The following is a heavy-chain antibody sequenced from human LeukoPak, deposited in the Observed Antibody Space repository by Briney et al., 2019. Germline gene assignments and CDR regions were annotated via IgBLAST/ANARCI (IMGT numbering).Heavy chain of an antibody. J-gene: IGHJ4*02. D-gene: IGHD2/OR15-2a*01. CDR1: GFTFNTYW. Sequence: GGSLRLSCAASGFTFNTYWINWVRQAPGKGLEWLASINQDGSEKYYVDPVKGRFTISRDNAKNSLYLQMNSLRAEDTAVYYCTTFYTRLTDYWGQGTLVTVSS. CDR3: TTFYTRLTDY. CDR2: INQDGSEK. V-gene: IGHV3-7*05.